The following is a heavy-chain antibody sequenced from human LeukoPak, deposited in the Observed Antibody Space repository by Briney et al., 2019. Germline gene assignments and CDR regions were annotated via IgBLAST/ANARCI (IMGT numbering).Heavy chain of an antibody. V-gene: IGHV3-7*05. CDR1: GSIFSNYW. CDR2: IHEDGSDK. D-gene: IGHD5-24*01. CDR3: ARNLRLHTPRAFDI. J-gene: IGHJ3*02. Sequence: GGSLRLSCAGSGSIFSNYWINWVRQAPGQGLEWVANIHEDGSDKYYVDSVRGRFTISRDNAKNSVYLQMSGLRAEDTAVYYCARNLRLHTPRAFDIWGQGTMVTVSA.